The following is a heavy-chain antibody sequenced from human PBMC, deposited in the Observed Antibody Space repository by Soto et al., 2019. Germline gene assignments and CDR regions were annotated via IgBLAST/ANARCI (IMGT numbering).Heavy chain of an antibody. J-gene: IGHJ6*02. CDR1: GFTFSGYW. CDR3: AREAV. Sequence: EVQLVESGGGLVQPGGSLRLSCAASGFTFSGYWMSWVRQAPGKGLEWVANIKQDGSEQFYVDSVKGRFTISRDNAKNSLYLKMNSLIAEDTAVYYCAREAVWGQGTTVTVSS. V-gene: IGHV3-7*05. CDR2: IKQDGSEQ.